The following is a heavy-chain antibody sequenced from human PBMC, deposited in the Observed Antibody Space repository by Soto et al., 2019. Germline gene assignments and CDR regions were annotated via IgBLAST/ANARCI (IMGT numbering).Heavy chain of an antibody. V-gene: IGHV3-66*01. D-gene: IGHD2-15*01. Sequence: PGGSLRLSCAASGFTVSSNYMSWVRQAPGKGLEWVSVIYSGGSTYYADSVKGRFTISRDNSKNTLYLQMNSLRAEDTAVYYCARDDRRGYCSGGSCLGAFDIWGQGTMVTVS. CDR2: IYSGGST. J-gene: IGHJ3*02. CDR1: GFTVSSNY. CDR3: ARDDRRGYCSGGSCLGAFDI.